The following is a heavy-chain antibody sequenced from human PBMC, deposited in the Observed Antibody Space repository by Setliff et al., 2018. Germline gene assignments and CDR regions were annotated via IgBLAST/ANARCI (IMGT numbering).Heavy chain of an antibody. CDR2: IDQGSRG. CDR1: GFNFRDYS. Sequence: PGGSLRLSCATSGFNFRDYSLTWVRQAPGKGLEWVSGIDQGSRGYYPDSMKGRFTISRDNSRNTISLQINDLRAEDTAVYYCTRATPDSRNYYYTADYWGQGTLVTVSS. CDR3: TRATPDSRNYYYTADY. V-gene: IGHV3-53*01. J-gene: IGHJ4*02. D-gene: IGHD3-16*01.